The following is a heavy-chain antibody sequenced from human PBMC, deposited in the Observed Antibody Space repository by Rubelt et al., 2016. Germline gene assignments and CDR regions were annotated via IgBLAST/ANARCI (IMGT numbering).Heavy chain of an antibody. V-gene: IGHV1-2*04. CDR2: INPKSGDT. CDR1: GYIFTSYS. Sequence: GYIFTSYSMHWARQAPGQGLEWMGWINPKSGDTNHAQKFQGWVTLTRDTSISTAYMELSRLRSEDTAVYYCSAHSYDSGAYYFTHSWGQGTLVTVSS. J-gene: IGHJ4*02. D-gene: IGHD3-22*01. CDR3: SAHSYDSGAYYFTHS.